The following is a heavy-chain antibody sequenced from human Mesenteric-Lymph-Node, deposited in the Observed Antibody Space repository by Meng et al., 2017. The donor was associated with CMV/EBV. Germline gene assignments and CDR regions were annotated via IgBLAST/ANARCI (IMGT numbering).Heavy chain of an antibody. J-gene: IGHJ2*01. Sequence: FVYSGMSCVRQAPGKGLEWVSSINWNGGSTGYADSVKCRFTISRDNAKNSLYLQMNSLSAEDTALYYCARGQLYGGNFLSSGYFDLWGRGTLVTVSS. D-gene: IGHD4/OR15-4a*01. V-gene: IGHV3-20*03. CDR1: FVYSG. CDR2: INWNGGST. CDR3: ARGQLYGGNFLSSGYFDL.